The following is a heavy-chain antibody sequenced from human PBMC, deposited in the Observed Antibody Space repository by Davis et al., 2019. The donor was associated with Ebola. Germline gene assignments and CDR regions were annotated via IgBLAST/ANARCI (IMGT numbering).Heavy chain of an antibody. CDR2: TYYSGST. D-gene: IGHD6-13*01. CDR3: ADLHSGY. V-gene: IGHV4-30-4*07. J-gene: IGHJ4*02. CDR1: GGSISSGGYS. Sequence: MPSETLSLTCAVSGGSISSGGYSWSWIRQPPGKGLEWIGYTYYSGSTHYNPSLKIRVTISGDTSRNQFSLKLSSVTAADTAVYYCADLHSGYWGQGTLVTVSS.